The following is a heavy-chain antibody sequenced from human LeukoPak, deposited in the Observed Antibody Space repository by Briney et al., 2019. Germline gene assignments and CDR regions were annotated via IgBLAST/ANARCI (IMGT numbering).Heavy chain of an antibody. CDR2: ISGSGGST. D-gene: IGHD2-15*01. Sequence: GGSLRLSCAASGFTFSSYAMSWVRQAPGKGLEWVSAISGSGGSTYYADSVKGRFTISRDNSKNTLYLQMNSLRAEDTAVYYCAKDVILRALPAHDAFDISGQGTMVTVSS. CDR3: AKDVILRALPAHDAFDI. V-gene: IGHV3-23*01. CDR1: GFTFSSYA. J-gene: IGHJ3*02.